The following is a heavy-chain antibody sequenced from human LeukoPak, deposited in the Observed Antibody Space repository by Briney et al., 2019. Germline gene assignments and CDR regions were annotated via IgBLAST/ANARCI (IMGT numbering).Heavy chain of an antibody. CDR3: ARGDSSGYSNY. CDR2: SRNEANSYTT. D-gene: IGHD3-22*01. V-gene: IGHV3-72*01. Sequence: GGSLRLSCAASGFTLSDHYMDWVRQAPGKGLEWVGRSRNEANSYTTEYAASVTGRFTIARDDSENSLYLQMNSLKTEDTAVYYCARGDSSGYSNYWGQGTLVTVSS. J-gene: IGHJ4*02. CDR1: GFTLSDHY.